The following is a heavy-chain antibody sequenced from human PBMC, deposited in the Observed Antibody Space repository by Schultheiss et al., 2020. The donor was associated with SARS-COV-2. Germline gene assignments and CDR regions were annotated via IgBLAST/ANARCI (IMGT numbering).Heavy chain of an antibody. V-gene: IGHV3-30*18. CDR1: GFTFSSYW. D-gene: IGHD2-15*01. Sequence: GGSLRLSCAASGFTFSSYWMHWVRQAPGKGLEWVAVISYDGSNKYYADSVKGRFTISRDNSKNTLYLQMNSLRAEDTAVYYCAKGGYCSGGSCLIALGDFDYWGQGTLVTVSS. J-gene: IGHJ4*02. CDR2: ISYDGSNK. CDR3: AKGGYCSGGSCLIALGDFDY.